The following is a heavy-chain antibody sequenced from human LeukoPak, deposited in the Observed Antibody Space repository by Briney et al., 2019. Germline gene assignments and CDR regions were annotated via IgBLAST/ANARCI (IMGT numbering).Heavy chain of an antibody. CDR1: GFTFSSYW. D-gene: IGHD2-15*01. CDR2: INSDGIST. CDR3: ARGYCSGDSCYKLNACHI. J-gene: IGHJ3*02. Sequence: PGGSLRLSCAASGFTFSSYWMHWVRQAPGKGLVWVSHINSDGISTGYVDSVKGRFIISRDNAKNTLYLQMNSLRAEDTAVYYCARGYCSGDSCYKLNACHIWGQGTMVTVSS. V-gene: IGHV3-74*01.